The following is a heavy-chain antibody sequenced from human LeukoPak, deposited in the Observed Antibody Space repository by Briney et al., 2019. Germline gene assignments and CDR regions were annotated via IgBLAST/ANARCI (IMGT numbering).Heavy chain of an antibody. CDR2: IYSGSST. V-gene: IGHV3-53*01. CDR1: GFTVSSVY. CDR3: ATAEIRVNSYGYLDY. Sequence: GGSLRHSCAASGFTVSSVYMSWVRQAPGKGLEWVSLIYSGSSTYYADSVKGRFTISRDNSKNTLSFQMNSLRAEDTAIYYCATAEIRVNSYGYLDYWGQGTLVTASS. D-gene: IGHD5-18*01. J-gene: IGHJ4*02.